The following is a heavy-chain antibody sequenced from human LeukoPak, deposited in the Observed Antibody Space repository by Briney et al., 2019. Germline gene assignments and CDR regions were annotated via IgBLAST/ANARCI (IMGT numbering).Heavy chain of an antibody. Sequence: PSETLSLTCSVSGGSLSSYYWSWIRQPPGKGLEWIEYMYYRGSTNYNPSFKSRVTISGDTSKHQSSLNLSSVTAADTAVYYCARHGGMYYYFDYWGQGTQVTVSS. CDR1: GGSLSSYY. CDR2: MYYRGST. D-gene: IGHD1-26*01. J-gene: IGHJ4*02. CDR3: ARHGGMYYYFDY. V-gene: IGHV4-59*08.